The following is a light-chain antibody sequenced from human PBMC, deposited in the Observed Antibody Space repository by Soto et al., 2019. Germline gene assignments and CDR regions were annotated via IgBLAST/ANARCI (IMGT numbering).Light chain of an antibody. CDR1: QGISNF. CDR3: QQYHSYPVS. CDR2: AAS. J-gene: IGKJ4*01. V-gene: IGKV1-16*02. Sequence: DIQMTQSPSSLSASVGDTVTITCRGSQGISNFLAWVQQKPGKASKSLIYAASSLQSRVPSKFSGRGSGTEFTLTISSLQAEDFAAYYCQQYHSYPVSFVGGTKVEIK.